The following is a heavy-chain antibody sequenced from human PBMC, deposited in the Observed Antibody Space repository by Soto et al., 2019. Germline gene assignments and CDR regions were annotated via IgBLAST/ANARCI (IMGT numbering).Heavy chain of an antibody. Sequence: QVHLVESGGGVVQPGGSLRLSCAASGFTFSRYAMHWVRQAPGEGLEWVAVISTDGSSKYYGDSVKGRFTVSRDNSNNTLYLSMTSLRPDDTAVFYCARSRNGAVPDSINFWGQGTLVTVSS. D-gene: IGHD2-8*01. CDR3: ARSRNGAVPDSINF. CDR2: ISTDGSSK. V-gene: IGHV3-30-3*01. CDR1: GFTFSRYA. J-gene: IGHJ4*02.